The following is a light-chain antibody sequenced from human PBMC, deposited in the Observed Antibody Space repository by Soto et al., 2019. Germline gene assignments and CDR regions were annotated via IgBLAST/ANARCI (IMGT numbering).Light chain of an antibody. V-gene: IGKV3-11*01. J-gene: IGKJ5*01. CDR1: QSVSSY. Sequence: IVLTQSPATLSLSPGERATLSCMASQSVSSYLLWYQQKPGQTPRLLIYDASNRATGIPARFSGSGSETDFTLTISSLEPEDFAVYYCQHRMNWPLTFGQGTRLEIK. CDR2: DAS. CDR3: QHRMNWPLT.